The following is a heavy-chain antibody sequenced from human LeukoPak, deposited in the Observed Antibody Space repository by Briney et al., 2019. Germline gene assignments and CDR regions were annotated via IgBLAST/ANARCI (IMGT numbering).Heavy chain of an antibody. CDR2: INSDGSST. CDR1: GFTFSSYW. D-gene: IGHD3-3*02. J-gene: IGHJ3*02. CDR3: ARDISGLYGPNAFDI. V-gene: IGHV3-74*01. Sequence: GGSLRLSCAASGFTFSSYWMHWVRQAPGKGLVWVSRINSDGSSTSYADSVKGRFTISRDNAKNTLYLQMNSLRVEDTAVYYCARDISGLYGPNAFDIWGQGTMVTVSS.